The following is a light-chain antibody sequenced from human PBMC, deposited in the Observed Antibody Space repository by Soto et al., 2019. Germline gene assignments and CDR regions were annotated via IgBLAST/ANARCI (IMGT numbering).Light chain of an antibody. Sequence: QSVLTQPASVSGSPGQSVTISCTGTSSDVGGYNYVSWYQQHPGKAPKLLIYEVSNRPSGGSNRFSGSKSGNTASLTISGLHAEDEADDYCSSYTRSSNPLVFGGGTKLTVL. V-gene: IGLV2-14*01. CDR1: SSDVGGYNY. CDR2: EVS. J-gene: IGLJ2*01. CDR3: SSYTRSSNPLV.